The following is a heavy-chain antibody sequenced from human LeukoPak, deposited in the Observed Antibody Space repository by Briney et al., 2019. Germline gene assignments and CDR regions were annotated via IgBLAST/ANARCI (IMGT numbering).Heavy chain of an antibody. CDR1: GGSISSGSYY. J-gene: IGHJ4*02. CDR2: IYTSGST. Sequence: SQILSLACTVSGGSISSGSYYWSWIRQPAGTGLEWIGRIYTSGSTNYNPSLKSRVTISVDTSKNQFSLKLSSVTAADTAVYYCARVSGSYRWYFDYWGQGTLVTVSS. CDR3: ARVSGSYRWYFDY. D-gene: IGHD1-26*01. V-gene: IGHV4-61*02.